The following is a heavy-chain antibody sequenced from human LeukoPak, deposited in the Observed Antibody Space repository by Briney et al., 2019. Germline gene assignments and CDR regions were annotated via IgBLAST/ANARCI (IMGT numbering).Heavy chain of an antibody. CDR1: GGSISGYF. CDR2: LYYSGST. D-gene: IGHD6-13*01. Sequence: SETLSLTCTVSGGSISGYFWSWIRQPPGKGLELIGYLYYSGSTNYNPSLKSRVTVSVDTSKDQFSLRLSSVTAADTAVYYCARPRPGSWSRIDYWGQGTLVTVSS. J-gene: IGHJ4*02. V-gene: IGHV4-59*08. CDR3: ARPRPGSWSRIDY.